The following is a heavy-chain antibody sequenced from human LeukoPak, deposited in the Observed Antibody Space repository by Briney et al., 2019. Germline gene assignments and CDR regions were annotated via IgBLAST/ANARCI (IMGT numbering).Heavy chain of an antibody. D-gene: IGHD2-21*02. CDR2: ISYDGSNK. Sequence: GGSLRLSCAASGFTFSSYAMHWVRQAPGKGLEWVAVISYDGSNKYYADSVKGRFTISRDNSKNTLYPQMNSLRAEDTAVYYCARGDCGGDCYSIENFDYWGQGTLVTVSS. V-gene: IGHV3-30-3*01. CDR1: GFTFSSYA. J-gene: IGHJ4*02. CDR3: ARGDCGGDCYSIENFDY.